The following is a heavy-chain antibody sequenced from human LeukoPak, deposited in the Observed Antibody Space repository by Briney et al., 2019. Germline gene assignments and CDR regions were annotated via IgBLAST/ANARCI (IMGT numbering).Heavy chain of an antibody. CDR2: FSYSGTA. J-gene: IGHJ6*03. D-gene: IGHD3-22*01. CDR1: GGSITSSSYY. V-gene: IGHV4-39*01. Sequence: PSETLSHTCTVSGGSITSSSYYWGWVRQPPGKGREWIGSFSYSGTAYFNPSLESRVTMSVDTSNNQVSLNVSSVTAADTGVYYCARSSSGYYYDYMDVWGKGTLVTVSS. CDR3: ARSSSGYYYDYMDV.